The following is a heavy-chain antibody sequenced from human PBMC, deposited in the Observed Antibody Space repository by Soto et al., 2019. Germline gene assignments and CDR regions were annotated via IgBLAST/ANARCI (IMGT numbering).Heavy chain of an antibody. V-gene: IGHV1-69*01. CDR1: GGTFSSYA. D-gene: IGHD3-22*01. Sequence: QVQLVQSGAEVKKPGSSVKVSCKASGGTFSSYAISWVRQAPGQGLEWMGGIIPIFGTANYAQKFQGRVTITADESTSTAYMELSNLRSEDTAVYYCARMYFHDSSGYYYYFDYWGQGTLVTVSS. CDR2: IIPIFGTA. CDR3: ARMYFHDSSGYYYYFDY. J-gene: IGHJ4*02.